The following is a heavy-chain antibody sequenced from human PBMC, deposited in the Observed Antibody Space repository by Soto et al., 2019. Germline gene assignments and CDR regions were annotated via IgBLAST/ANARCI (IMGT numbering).Heavy chain of an antibody. CDR1: GFTFSNAW. Sequence: EVQLVESGGGLVKPGGSLRLSCAASGFTFSNAWMSWVRQAPGKGLAWVGRIKSKTDGGTTDYAAPVKGRFTISRDDSINTLYVQMNSLKTEDTSVYYCTTEGSCVLWFRELVDYYYYMDVWGKGTTVTVSS. CDR2: IKSKTDGGTT. D-gene: IGHD3-10*01. J-gene: IGHJ6*03. CDR3: TTEGSCVLWFRELVDYYYYMDV. V-gene: IGHV3-15*01.